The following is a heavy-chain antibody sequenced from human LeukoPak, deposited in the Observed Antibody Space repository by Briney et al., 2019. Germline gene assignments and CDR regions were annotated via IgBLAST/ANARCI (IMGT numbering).Heavy chain of an antibody. Sequence: GASVKVSCKASGYTFTSYGISWVRQAPGQGLEWMGWISAYNGNTNYAQKLQGRVTMTTDTSTSTAYMELRSLRSDDTAVYYCARALIVVPAAIHPNYYYGMDVWGQGTTVTVSS. D-gene: IGHD2-2*02. V-gene: IGHV1-18*01. CDR2: ISAYNGNT. CDR3: ARALIVVPAAIHPNYYYGMDV. J-gene: IGHJ6*02. CDR1: GYTFTSYG.